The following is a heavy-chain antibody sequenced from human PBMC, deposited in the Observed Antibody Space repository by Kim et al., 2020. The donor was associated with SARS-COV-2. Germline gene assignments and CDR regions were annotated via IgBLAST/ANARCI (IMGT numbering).Heavy chain of an antibody. CDR2: INHSGST. CDR1: GGSFSGYY. V-gene: IGHV4-34*01. J-gene: IGHJ5*02. Sequence: SETLSLTCAVYGGSFSGYYWSWIRQPPGKGLEWIGEINHSGSTNYNPSLKSRVTISVDTSKNQFSLKLSSVTAADTAVYYCARFQRPEAESLPEGLVVVVATYNWFDPWGQGTLVTVSS. CDR3: ARFQRPEAESLPEGLVVVVATYNWFDP. D-gene: IGHD2-15*01.